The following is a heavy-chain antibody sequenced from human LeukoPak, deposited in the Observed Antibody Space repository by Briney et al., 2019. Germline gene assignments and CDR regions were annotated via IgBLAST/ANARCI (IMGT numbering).Heavy chain of an antibody. CDR2: TYYRSKWYN. CDR3: ASSGYYPDAFDI. D-gene: IGHD3-22*01. Sequence: PSQTLSLTCAISGDSVSSTSATWNWIRQSPSRGLEWLGRTYYRSKWYNDYAVSVRSRITINPDTSKNQFSLKLSSVTAADTAVYYCASSGYYPDAFDIWGQGTMVTVSS. J-gene: IGHJ3*02. V-gene: IGHV6-1*01. CDR1: GDSVSSTSAT.